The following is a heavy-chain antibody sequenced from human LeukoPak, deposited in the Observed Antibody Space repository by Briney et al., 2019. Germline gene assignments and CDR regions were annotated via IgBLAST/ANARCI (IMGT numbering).Heavy chain of an antibody. CDR1: GYTSITYY. CDR3: ARDHYPDDIVVVVAAWSLGY. J-gene: IGHJ4*02. V-gene: IGHV1-46*01. D-gene: IGHD2-15*01. Sequence: ASVKVSCKASGYTSITYYIHWARQAPGQGLEWMGIINPSGGSTSYAQKFQGRVTMTRDTSTSTVYMELSSLRSEDTAVYYCARDHYPDDIVVVVAAWSLGYWGQGTLVTVSS. CDR2: INPSGGST.